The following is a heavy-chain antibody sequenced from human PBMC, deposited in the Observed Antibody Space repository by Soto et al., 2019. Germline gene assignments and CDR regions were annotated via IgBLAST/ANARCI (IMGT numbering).Heavy chain of an antibody. D-gene: IGHD6-25*01. CDR1: GGTFSSYA. Sequence: GASVKVSCKASGGTFSSYAISWVRQAPGQGLEWMGGIIPIFGTANYAQKFQGRVTITADESTSTAYMELSSLRSEDTAGYYCARDERGAAAATYYYGMAVWGQGTTVTVSS. CDR3: ARDERGAAAATYYYGMAV. V-gene: IGHV1-69*13. J-gene: IGHJ6*02. CDR2: IIPIFGTA.